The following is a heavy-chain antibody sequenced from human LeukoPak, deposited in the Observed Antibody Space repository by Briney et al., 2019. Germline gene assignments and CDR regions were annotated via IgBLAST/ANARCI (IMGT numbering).Heavy chain of an antibody. V-gene: IGHV3-23*01. CDR2: LSGSGTKT. CDR1: GLTFTNYA. CDR3: SKGHSDYGTGFDL. D-gene: IGHD5-12*01. J-gene: IGHJ4*02. Sequence: GGSLRLSCVASGLTFTNYAMTWVRQAPGKGLECVPVLSGSGTKTYYADSVKGRFTISRDNSENTVYLQMNSLRVDDTAVYYCSKGHSDYGTGFDLWGRGTLVTVSS.